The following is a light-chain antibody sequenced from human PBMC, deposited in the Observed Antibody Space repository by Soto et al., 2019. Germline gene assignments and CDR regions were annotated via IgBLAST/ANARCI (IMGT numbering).Light chain of an antibody. V-gene: IGLV2-11*01. CDR2: DVS. Sequence: QSALTQPRSVSGSPGQSVTISCTGTSSDVGGYNYVSWYQQHPGKAPKLMIYDVSKRPSGVPDRFSGSKSGNTASLTISGLQAEDEAYYYCCSYAGIYTLVFGGGTKLTVL. CDR1: SSDVGGYNY. CDR3: CSYAGIYTLV. J-gene: IGLJ2*01.